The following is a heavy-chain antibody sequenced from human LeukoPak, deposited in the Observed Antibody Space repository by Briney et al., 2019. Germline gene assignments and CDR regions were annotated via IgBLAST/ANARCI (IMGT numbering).Heavy chain of an antibody. V-gene: IGHV4-39*01. J-gene: IGHJ3*02. CDR1: GGSMSSSSYY. CDR2: IYYSGST. Sequence: SETLSLTCTLSGGSMSSSSYYWGWIRQPPGKGLEWFGSIYYSGSTYYNPSLKSRVTISVDTSKNQFSLTVRSVTAADTAVYYCARHKRFPKLWSDPFDIWGQGTMVTVSS. CDR3: ARHKRFPKLWSDPFDI. D-gene: IGHD3-10*01.